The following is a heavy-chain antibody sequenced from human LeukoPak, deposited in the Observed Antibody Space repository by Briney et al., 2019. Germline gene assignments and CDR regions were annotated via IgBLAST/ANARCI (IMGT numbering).Heavy chain of an antibody. CDR2: INPNSGGT. CDR3: TRPYYDFWSGYADNWFDP. D-gene: IGHD3-3*01. CDR1: GYTFTGYY. V-gene: IGHV1-2*02. J-gene: IGHJ5*02. Sequence: ASVKVSCKASGYTFTGYYMHWVRQAPGQGLEWMGWINPNSGGTNYARKFQGRVTMTRDTSISTAYMELSRLRSDDTAVYYCTRPYYDFWSGYADNWFDPWGQGTLVTVSS.